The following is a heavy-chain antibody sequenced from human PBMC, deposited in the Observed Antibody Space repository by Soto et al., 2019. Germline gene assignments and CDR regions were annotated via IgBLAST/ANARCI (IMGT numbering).Heavy chain of an antibody. CDR1: GFTFSSYS. CDR3: ARGGVKKGGMDV. J-gene: IGHJ6*02. V-gene: IGHV3-21*06. D-gene: IGHD2-8*01. Sequence: EVQLVESGGGLVKPGGSLRLSCAASGFTFSSYSLNWVRQAPGKGLEWVSSISSGSSYKDHADSVKGRFTISRDNARNSLYLQMNSLRVEDAAVYYCARGGVKKGGMDVWGQGTAVTVSS. CDR2: ISSGSSYK.